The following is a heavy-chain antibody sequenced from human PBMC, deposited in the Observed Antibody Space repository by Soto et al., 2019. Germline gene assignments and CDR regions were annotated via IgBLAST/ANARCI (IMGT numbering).Heavy chain of an antibody. V-gene: IGHV4-4*07. CDR1: GGSMSSYY. CDR3: VREIVDSFDSSGYPDH. Sequence: SETLSRTCPVSGGSMSSYYWTWIRQPAGKGLELIGRVYSSGGTHYNPSLKSRVTISLDTSKNQFSLRLLSVTDADTAVYYCVREIVDSFDSSGYPDHWGQGTLVTVSS. CDR2: VYSSGGT. D-gene: IGHD3-22*01. J-gene: IGHJ4*02.